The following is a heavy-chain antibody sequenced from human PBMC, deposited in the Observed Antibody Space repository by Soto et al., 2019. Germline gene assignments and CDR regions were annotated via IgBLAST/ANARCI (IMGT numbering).Heavy chain of an antibody. CDR2: ISAYNGNT. CDR3: ARVRESSGYYDY. V-gene: IGHV1-18*04. Sequence: ASAKLSRKAPGYIYNCYGISRVRQAQRQGLEWMGWISAYNGNTNYAQKLQGRVTMTTDTSTSTAYMELRSLRSDDTAVYYCARVRESSGYYDYWGQGTLVTVS. J-gene: IGHJ4*02. D-gene: IGHD3-22*01. CDR1: GYIYNCYG.